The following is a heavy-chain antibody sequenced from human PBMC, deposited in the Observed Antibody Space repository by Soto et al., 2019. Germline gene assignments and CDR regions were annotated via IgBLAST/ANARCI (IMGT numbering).Heavy chain of an antibody. Sequence: EVQLLESGGGLVQPGESLRLSCAASGFTFSSYWMHWVRQAPGKGLVWVSRINSDGSRTNYADSVKGRFTVSRDNAKNTQYLQMNSLRAADTAVYYCARVLTGSWNWFDPWGQGTLVTVSS. V-gene: IGHV3-74*01. CDR3: ARVLTGSWNWFDP. J-gene: IGHJ5*02. CDR2: INSDGSRT. CDR1: GFTFSSYW. D-gene: IGHD6-13*01.